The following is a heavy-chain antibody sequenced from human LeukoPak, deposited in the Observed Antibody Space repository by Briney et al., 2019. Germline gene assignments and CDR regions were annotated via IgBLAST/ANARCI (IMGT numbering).Heavy chain of an antibody. Sequence: PSETLSLTCSVSGGSISGHYWSWIRQPPGKGLELIGYIYYSGRTNYNPSLKSRVTISVDTSKNQFSLKLSSVTAADTAVYYCARGGYYDKEAFDIWGQGTMVTVSS. D-gene: IGHD3-22*01. V-gene: IGHV4-59*11. J-gene: IGHJ3*02. CDR1: GGSISGHY. CDR3: ARGGYYDKEAFDI. CDR2: IYYSGRT.